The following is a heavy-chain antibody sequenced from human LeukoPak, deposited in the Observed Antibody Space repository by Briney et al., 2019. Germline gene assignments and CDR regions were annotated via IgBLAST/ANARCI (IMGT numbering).Heavy chain of an antibody. CDR1: GYTFTGYY. V-gene: IGHV1-2*02. D-gene: IGHD6-13*01. J-gene: IGHJ6*04. CDR3: ARAQGGAAAGYYYYGLDV. Sequence: GASVKVSCKASGYTFTGYYMHWFRQAPGQGLEWMGWINPDNGGTIYAENFQGRVTMARDTSIRRAYMELSRLRSADTAVYYCARAQGGAAAGYYYYGLDVWGEGSTVAVSS. CDR2: INPDNGGT.